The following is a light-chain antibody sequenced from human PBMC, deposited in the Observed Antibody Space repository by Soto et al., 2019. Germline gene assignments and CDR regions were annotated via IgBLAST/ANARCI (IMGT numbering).Light chain of an antibody. V-gene: IGKV1-9*01. J-gene: IGKJ1*01. CDR3: QQLNHYPLT. Sequence: DIQLTQSPSFLSASVGDRVTITCRASQGIGRYLAWYQEKPGIAPKLLIYAASTLQSGVPSRFSGSGSGTEFTLTVSSLQPEDFATYYCQQLNHYPLTFGQGTKVEIK. CDR1: QGIGRY. CDR2: AAS.